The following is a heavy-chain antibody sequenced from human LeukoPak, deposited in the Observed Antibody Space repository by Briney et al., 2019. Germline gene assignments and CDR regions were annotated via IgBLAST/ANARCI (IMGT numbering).Heavy chain of an antibody. CDR1: GFTFSSYA. CDR2: ISSSSSTI. V-gene: IGHV3-48*01. CDR3: AKDIARDFWSAPHDY. D-gene: IGHD3-3*01. Sequence: GGSLRLSCAASGFTFSSYAMHWVRQAPGKGLEWVSYISSSSSTIYYADSVKGRFTISRDNAKNSLYLQMNSLRAEDTAVYYCAKDIARDFWSAPHDYWGQGTLVTVSS. J-gene: IGHJ4*02.